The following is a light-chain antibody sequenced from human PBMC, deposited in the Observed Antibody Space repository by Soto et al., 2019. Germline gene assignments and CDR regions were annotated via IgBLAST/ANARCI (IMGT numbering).Light chain of an antibody. V-gene: IGLV2-11*01. CDR3: CSYAGSYTFGV. J-gene: IGLJ1*01. CDR2: DVS. Sequence: QLVLTQPRSVSGSPGQSVTISCTGTSSDVGGYNYVSWHQQHPGKAPKLMMYDVSKRPSGVPDRFSGSKFGNTASLTISGLQAEDEADYYCCSYAGSYTFGVFGTGTKLTVL. CDR1: SSDVGGYNY.